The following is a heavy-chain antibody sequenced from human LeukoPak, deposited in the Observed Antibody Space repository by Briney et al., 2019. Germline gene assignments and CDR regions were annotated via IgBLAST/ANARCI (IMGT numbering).Heavy chain of an antibody. CDR1: GFTFTSYV. Sequence: PVGSLRLSCAASGFTFTSYVMSWVRQSPGKGLKWGSAISGSGGSTYYAVSVKGRFTISGDNSKNTLYLQMNSLRAEDTAVYYCARVPYTYYYDSSGHDAFDIWGQGTMVTVSS. CDR2: ISGSGGST. D-gene: IGHD3-22*01. J-gene: IGHJ3*02. V-gene: IGHV3-23*01. CDR3: ARVPYTYYYDSSGHDAFDI.